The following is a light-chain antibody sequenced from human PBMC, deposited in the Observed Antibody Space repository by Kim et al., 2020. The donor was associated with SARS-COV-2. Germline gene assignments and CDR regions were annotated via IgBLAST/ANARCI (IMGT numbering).Light chain of an antibody. CDR3: QQYGTSPYT. Sequence: PGERATLSCRASQSVSSTSLAWYQQKPGQAPRLLIYGASSRATGIPDRFSGSGSGTDFTLTISRLEPEDFAVYYCQQYGTSPYTFGQGTKLEI. CDR2: GAS. CDR1: QSVSSTS. V-gene: IGKV3-20*01. J-gene: IGKJ2*01.